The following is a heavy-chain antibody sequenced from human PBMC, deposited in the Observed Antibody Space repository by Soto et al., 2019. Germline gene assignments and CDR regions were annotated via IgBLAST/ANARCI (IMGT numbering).Heavy chain of an antibody. J-gene: IGHJ4*02. Sequence: QAGGSLRLSCEASGFSFGVYGMHWVRQAPGKGLEWVAVIWYDGSKQFYAASVAGRFTISRDDSTATLSLQMNKLRAEDTAVYYCAAWAEGATEVHWGQGTLVTVSS. CDR1: GFSFGVYG. CDR3: AAWAEGATEVH. CDR2: IWYDGSKQ. D-gene: IGHD2-15*01. V-gene: IGHV3-33*01.